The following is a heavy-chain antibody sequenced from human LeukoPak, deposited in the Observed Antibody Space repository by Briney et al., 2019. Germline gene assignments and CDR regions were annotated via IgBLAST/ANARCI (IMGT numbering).Heavy chain of an antibody. CDR1: GGSFSGYY. Sequence: SETLSLTCAVYGGSFSGYYWSWIRQPPGKGLEWIGEINHSGSTNYNPSLKSRITISVDTSKNQFSLKVSSVTAADTAVYYCARHGVPGAYWYFDLWGRGTLVTVSS. CDR2: INHSGST. V-gene: IGHV4-34*01. D-gene: IGHD2-8*01. J-gene: IGHJ2*01. CDR3: ARHGVPGAYWYFDL.